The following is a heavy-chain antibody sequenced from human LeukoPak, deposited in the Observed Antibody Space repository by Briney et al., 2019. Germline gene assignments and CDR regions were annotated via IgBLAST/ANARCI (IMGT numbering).Heavy chain of an antibody. CDR3: ATPSYCSSTSCYTDDAFDI. CDR2: FDPEDGET. D-gene: IGHD2-2*02. V-gene: IGHV1-24*01. J-gene: IGHJ3*02. CDR1: GYTLTELS. Sequence: APVKVSCKVSGYTLTELSMHWVRQAPGKGLEWMGGFDPEDGETIYAQKFQGRVTMTEDTSTDTAYMELSSLRSEDTAVYYCATPSYCSSTSCYTDDAFDIWGQGTMVTVSS.